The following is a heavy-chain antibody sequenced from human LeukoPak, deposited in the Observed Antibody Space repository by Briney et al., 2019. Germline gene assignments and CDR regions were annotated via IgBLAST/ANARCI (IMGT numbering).Heavy chain of an antibody. CDR3: ARVTAGTIARWFDP. J-gene: IGHJ5*02. D-gene: IGHD6-19*01. CDR1: GGSISSYY. Sequence: SETLSLTCTVSGGSISSYYWSWIRQPPGKGLEWIGYIYYSGSTNYNPFLKSRVTISVDTSKNQFSLKLSSVTAADTAVYYCARVTAGTIARWFDPWGQGTLVTVSS. CDR2: IYYSGST. V-gene: IGHV4-59*01.